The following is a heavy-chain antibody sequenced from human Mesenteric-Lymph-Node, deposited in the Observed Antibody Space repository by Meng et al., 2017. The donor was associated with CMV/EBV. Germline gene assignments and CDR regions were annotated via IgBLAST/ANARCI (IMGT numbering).Heavy chain of an antibody. D-gene: IGHD3-10*01. CDR2: ISSSSSYI. CDR3: ARDSYYYGSGSYSPYYYYYGMDV. J-gene: IGHJ6*02. V-gene: IGHV3-21*01. Sequence: GGSLRLSCAASGFTFSSYSMNWVRQAPGKGLEWVSSISSSSSYIYYADSVKGRFTISRDNSKNTLYLQMNSLRAEDTAVYYCARDSYYYGSGSYSPYYYYYGMDVWGQGTTVTVSS. CDR1: GFTFSSYS.